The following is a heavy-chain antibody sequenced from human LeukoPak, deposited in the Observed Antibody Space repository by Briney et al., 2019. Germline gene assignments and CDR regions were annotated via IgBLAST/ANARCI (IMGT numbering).Heavy chain of an antibody. D-gene: IGHD3-22*01. CDR3: ARGAYYYDSSGYYPSAEYFDL. CDR1: GGSISSYY. J-gene: IGHJ2*01. V-gene: IGHV4-59*01. CDR2: IYYSGST. Sequence: PSKTLSLTCTVSGGSISSYYWSWIRQPPGKGLEWIGYIYYSGSTNYNPSLKSRVTISVDTSKNQFSLKLSSVTAADTAVYYCARGAYYYDSSGYYPSAEYFDLWGRGTLVTVSS.